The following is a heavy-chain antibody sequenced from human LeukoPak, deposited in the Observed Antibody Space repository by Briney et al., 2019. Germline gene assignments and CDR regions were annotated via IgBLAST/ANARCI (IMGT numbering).Heavy chain of an antibody. Sequence: GWSLRLSCAASGFTFSSSGMHWVFQAPGKGLERAAFIRYDGSKKYYAISVKGSFSICRDNSKNTLYLQMNSLRAEDTAVYYCAKGGYDYVWGKFDYWGQGTLVTVSS. J-gene: IGHJ4*02. CDR3: AKGGYDYVWGKFDY. V-gene: IGHV3-30*02. CDR2: IRYDGSKK. D-gene: IGHD3-16*01. CDR1: GFTFSSSG.